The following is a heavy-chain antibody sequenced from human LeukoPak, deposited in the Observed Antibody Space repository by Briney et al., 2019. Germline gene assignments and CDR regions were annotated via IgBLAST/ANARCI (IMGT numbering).Heavy chain of an antibody. CDR2: INPSGGST. D-gene: IGHD6-13*01. Sequence: ASVKVSCKASGYTFTSYYMHWVRQAPGQGLEWMGIINPSGGSTSYAQKFQGRVTMTEDTSTDTAYMELSSLRSEDTAVYYCATSEWAPLLAAAGWYYFDYWGQGTLVTVSS. CDR1: GYTFTSYY. CDR3: ATSEWAPLLAAAGWYYFDY. J-gene: IGHJ4*02. V-gene: IGHV1-46*01.